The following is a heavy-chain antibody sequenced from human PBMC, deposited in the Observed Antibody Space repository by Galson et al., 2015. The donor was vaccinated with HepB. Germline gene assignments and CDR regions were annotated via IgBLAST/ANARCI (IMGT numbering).Heavy chain of an antibody. CDR1: GFTFSSYS. V-gene: IGHV3-21*01. Sequence: SLRLSCAASGFTFSSYSMNWVRQAPGKGLEWVSSISSSSSYIYYADSVKGRFTISRDNAKNSLYLQMNSLRAEDTAVYYCARSNRMVRGVIMSLYYFDYWGQGTLVTVSS. CDR3: ARSNRMVRGVIMSLYYFDY. CDR2: ISSSSSYI. D-gene: IGHD3-10*01. J-gene: IGHJ4*02.